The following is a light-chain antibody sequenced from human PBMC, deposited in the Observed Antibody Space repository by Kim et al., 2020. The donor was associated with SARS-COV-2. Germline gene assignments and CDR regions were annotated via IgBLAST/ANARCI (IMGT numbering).Light chain of an antibody. Sequence: SYELTQPLSVSVSPGQTASITCSGDNLGDKYACWYQQKPGQSPVLVIYQDSKRPSGIPERFSGSNSGNTATLTISGTQAMDEADYYCQAWDSSTAVLGGGTQLTVL. CDR3: QAWDSSTAV. V-gene: IGLV3-1*01. CDR1: NLGDKY. J-gene: IGLJ3*02. CDR2: QDS.